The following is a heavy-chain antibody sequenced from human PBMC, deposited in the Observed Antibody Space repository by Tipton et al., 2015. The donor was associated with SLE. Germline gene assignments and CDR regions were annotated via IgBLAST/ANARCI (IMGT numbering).Heavy chain of an antibody. D-gene: IGHD1-20*01. J-gene: IGHJ6*02. CDR2: IYATGST. V-gene: IGHV4-4*07. Sequence: TLSLTCTVSGSSISTSYWSWIRQPAGQGLEWIGRIYATGSTNYNPSLKSRVTLSVDTSKNQFSLKVNSVTAADTAVYYCAREDNYHNDLDVWGQGTTVTVSS. CDR3: AREDNYHNDLDV. CDR1: GSSISTSY.